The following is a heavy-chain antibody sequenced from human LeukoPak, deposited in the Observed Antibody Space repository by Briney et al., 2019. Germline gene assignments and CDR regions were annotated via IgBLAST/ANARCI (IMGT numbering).Heavy chain of an antibody. CDR2: IYHSGST. Sequence: SETLSLTCAVYGGSFSGYYWSWIRQPPGKGLEWIGEIYHSGSTNYNPSLKSRVTMSVDKSKNQFSLKLSSVTAADTAVYYCARVTLIVVVAWFDPWGQGTLVTVSS. CDR3: ARVTLIVVVAWFDP. V-gene: IGHV4-34*01. J-gene: IGHJ5*02. CDR1: GGSFSGYY. D-gene: IGHD2-2*01.